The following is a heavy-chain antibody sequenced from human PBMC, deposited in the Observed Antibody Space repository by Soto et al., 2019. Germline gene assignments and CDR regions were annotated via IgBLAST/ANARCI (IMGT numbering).Heavy chain of an antibody. V-gene: IGHV4-34*01. D-gene: IGHD3-22*01. J-gene: IGHJ4*02. CDR1: GGSFSGYY. CDR2: INHSGST. Sequence: QVQLQQWGAGLLKPSETLSLTCAVYGGSFSGYYWSWIRQPPGKGLEWIGEINHSGSTNYNPSLKSRVTISVDTSKNQFSLKLSSVTAADTAVYYCARADYYDSSGYYTDYFDYWGQGTLVTVSS. CDR3: ARADYYDSSGYYTDYFDY.